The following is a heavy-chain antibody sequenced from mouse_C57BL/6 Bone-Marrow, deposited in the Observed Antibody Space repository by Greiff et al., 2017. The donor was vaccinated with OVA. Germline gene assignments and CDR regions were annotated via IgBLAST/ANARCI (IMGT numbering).Heavy chain of an antibody. D-gene: IGHD2-2*01. CDR1: GYTFTSYW. CDR2: IHPNSGST. Sequence: VKLQQPGAELVKPGASVKLSCKASGYTFTSYWMHWVKQRPGQGLEWIGMIHPNSGSTNYNEKFKSKATLTVDKSSSTAYMQLSSLTSEDSAVYYCDSGYDAYFDYWGQGTTLTVSS. J-gene: IGHJ2*01. CDR3: DSGYDAYFDY. V-gene: IGHV1-64*01.